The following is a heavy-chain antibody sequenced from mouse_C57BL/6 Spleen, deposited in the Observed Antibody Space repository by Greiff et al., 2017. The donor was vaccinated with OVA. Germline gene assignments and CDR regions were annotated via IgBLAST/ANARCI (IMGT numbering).Heavy chain of an antibody. D-gene: IGHD1-1*01. J-gene: IGHJ1*03. V-gene: IGHV3-8*01. CDR2: ISYSGST. CDR1: GYSITSDY. Sequence: EVKLMESGPGLAKPSQTLSLTCSVTGYSITSDYWNWIRKFPGHKLEYMGYISYSGSTYYNPSLKSRISITRDTYKNQYYLQLNSVTTDDTAPYSCSISATTLVSDWYFDVWGTGTTVTVSS. CDR3: SISATTLVSDWYFDV.